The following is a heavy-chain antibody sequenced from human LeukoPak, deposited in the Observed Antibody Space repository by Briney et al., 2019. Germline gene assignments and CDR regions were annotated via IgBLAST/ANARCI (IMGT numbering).Heavy chain of an antibody. CDR1: GFTFSSYD. D-gene: IGHD3-10*01. Sequence: PGGSLRLSCAASGFTFSSYDMHWVRQATGKGLEWVSAIGTAGDTYYPGSVKGRFTISRENAKNSLYLQMNSLRAGDTAVYYCARGPSYYYGSGSYPYSYYMDVWGKGTTVTVSS. CDR3: ARGPSYYYGSGSYPYSYYMDV. V-gene: IGHV3-13*01. J-gene: IGHJ6*03. CDR2: IGTAGDT.